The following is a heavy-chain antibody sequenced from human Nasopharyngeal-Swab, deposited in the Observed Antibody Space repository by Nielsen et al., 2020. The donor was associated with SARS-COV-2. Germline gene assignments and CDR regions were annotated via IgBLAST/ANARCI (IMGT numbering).Heavy chain of an antibody. V-gene: IGHV3-23*01. J-gene: IGHJ4*02. CDR1: GFAYNNYA. Sequence: GESLNISCAASGFAYNNYAMNWVRQAPGKGLEWVSVISGSGDTTYYADSVKGRFTISRDNSKNTLYLQMNSLTAEDTAVYFCAKGRNRILVTGTLFDYWGQGTLVTVSS. D-gene: IGHD6-19*01. CDR3: AKGRNRILVTGTLFDY. CDR2: ISGSGDTT.